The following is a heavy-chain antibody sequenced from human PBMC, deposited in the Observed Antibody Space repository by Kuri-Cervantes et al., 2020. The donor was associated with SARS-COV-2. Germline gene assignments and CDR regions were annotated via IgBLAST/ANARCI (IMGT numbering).Heavy chain of an antibody. CDR3: ARHEVLITFGGVIVSDFDY. V-gene: IGHV4-34*01. Sequence: SETLSLTCAVYSRSFSGWYWNWIRQPTGKELEWIGEVNDSGSTNHNPYLKSRVTISEDPSKKQLSLRLSSVTAADTAVYYCARHEVLITFGGVIVSDFDYWGQGTLVTVSS. D-gene: IGHD3-16*02. CDR2: VNDSGST. J-gene: IGHJ4*02. CDR1: SRSFSGWY.